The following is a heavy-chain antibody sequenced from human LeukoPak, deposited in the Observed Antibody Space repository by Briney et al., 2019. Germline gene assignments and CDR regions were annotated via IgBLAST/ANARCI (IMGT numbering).Heavy chain of an antibody. CDR2: IQYDGSNK. CDR1: GFTFSSYG. V-gene: IGHV3-30*02. CDR3: ARDGTYYYGSGSYS. J-gene: IGHJ4*02. Sequence: GGSLRLSCAASGFTFSSYGMHWVRQAPGKGLEWVAFIQYDGSNKYYADAVKGRFTISRDNSKNTLFLQMNSLRAEDTAVYYCARDGTYYYGSGSYSRGQGTLVTVSS. D-gene: IGHD3-10*01.